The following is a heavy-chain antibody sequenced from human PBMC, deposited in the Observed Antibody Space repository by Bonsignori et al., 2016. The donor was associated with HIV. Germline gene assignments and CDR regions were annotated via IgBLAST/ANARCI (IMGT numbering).Heavy chain of an antibody. Sequence: QLQLQESGPGLVKPSETLSLTCTVSGGSINNINYYWGWIRQPPGKGLEWIGSIFHSGSPYYNPSLGSRVTISVDTSKNQFSLKLSSVTAADTAVYYCARERQDVVVVPAAYMDVWGQGTTVTVSS. D-gene: IGHD2-2*01. CDR1: GGSINNINYY. J-gene: IGHJ6*03. CDR2: IFHSGSP. CDR3: ARERQDVVVVPAAYMDV. V-gene: IGHV4-39*07.